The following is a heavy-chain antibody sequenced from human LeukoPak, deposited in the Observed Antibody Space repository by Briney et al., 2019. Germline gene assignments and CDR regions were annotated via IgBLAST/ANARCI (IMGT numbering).Heavy chain of an antibody. D-gene: IGHD5-24*01. V-gene: IGHV3-7*01. Sequence: GGSLRLSCAASGFTFKKYWMNWVRQVPGKGLECLANIKEDGSETYYADSVKGRFTISRDNHKNLLFLQINSLRVEDTAVYYCARETPPRGETRDGYRWGQGTLVTVSS. J-gene: IGHJ4*02. CDR1: GFTFKKYW. CDR2: IKEDGSET. CDR3: ARETPPRGETRDGYR.